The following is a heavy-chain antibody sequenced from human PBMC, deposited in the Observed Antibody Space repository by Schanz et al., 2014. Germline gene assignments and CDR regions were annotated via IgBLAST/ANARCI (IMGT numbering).Heavy chain of an antibody. Sequence: QVQLVESGGGVVQPGRSVRLSCAASGFTFSRYAMHWVRQAPGKGLEWVAVISNDGSDEHYADSVKGRFTISRDNSKNTLYLQMNSLRAEDTAVYYCARDRQQLVGRIGYYYGMDVWGQGTTVTVSS. CDR1: GFTFSRYA. J-gene: IGHJ6*02. CDR3: ARDRQQLVGRIGYYYGMDV. V-gene: IGHV3-30*04. CDR2: ISNDGSDE. D-gene: IGHD6-13*01.